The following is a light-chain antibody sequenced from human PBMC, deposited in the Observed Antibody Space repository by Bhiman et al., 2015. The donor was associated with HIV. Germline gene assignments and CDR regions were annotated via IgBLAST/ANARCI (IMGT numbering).Light chain of an antibody. J-gene: IGLJ1*01. CDR1: GLRAFY. CDR2: GDN. CDR3: QAWDSNTEV. Sequence: SSELTQDPAVSVAWGETVTITCQGDGLRAFYAGWYQQRPGQAPVLVAYGDNRRPSGIPERFSGSNSGNTATLTISGTQPMDEADYYCQAWDSNTEVFGTGTKVTVL. V-gene: IGLV3-19*01.